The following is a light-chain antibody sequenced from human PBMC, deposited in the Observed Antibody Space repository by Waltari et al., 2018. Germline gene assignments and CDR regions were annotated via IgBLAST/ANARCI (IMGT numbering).Light chain of an antibody. J-gene: IGLJ2*01. CDR3: SSYTSSSTSVV. CDR1: SSDVGRYTY. CDR2: DVS. V-gene: IGLV2-14*03. Sequence: QSALTHPASVSGSPGQSLTISCSGTSSDVGRYTYVTWYQQHPGKAPKLMIYDVSNRTAGVFNRFAGSKSGNTASLTISGRQAEDEADYYCSSYTSSSTSVVFGGGTKLTVL.